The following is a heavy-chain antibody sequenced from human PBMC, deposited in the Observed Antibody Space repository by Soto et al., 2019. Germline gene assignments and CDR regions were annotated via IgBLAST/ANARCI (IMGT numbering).Heavy chain of an antibody. CDR2: MNPNSGDT. Sequence: ASVKVSCKASGYTFSDHDINWVRQASGQGPEWLGWMNPNSGDTGYAQNFQGRVTMTRDTSTSTAYMELSSLRSEDTAVYYCARDRASDYGDYYGMDVWGQGTTVTVSS. J-gene: IGHJ6*02. CDR3: ARDRASDYGDYYGMDV. D-gene: IGHD4-17*01. V-gene: IGHV1-8*01. CDR1: GYTFSDHD.